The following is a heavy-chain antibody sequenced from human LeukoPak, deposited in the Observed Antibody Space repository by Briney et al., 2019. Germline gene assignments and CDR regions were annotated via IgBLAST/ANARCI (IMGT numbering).Heavy chain of an antibody. D-gene: IGHD3-22*01. Sequence: PSQTLSLTCTVSGGSISSGSYYWSSIRQPAGKGLEWIGRIYTSGSTNYNPSLKSRVTISVDTSKNQFSLKLSSVTAADTTVYYCARGAYYYDSRGGFDDWGQGNLVTVSS. CDR2: IYTSGST. V-gene: IGHV4-61*02. CDR1: GGSISSGSYY. CDR3: ARGAYYYDSRGGFDD. J-gene: IGHJ4*02.